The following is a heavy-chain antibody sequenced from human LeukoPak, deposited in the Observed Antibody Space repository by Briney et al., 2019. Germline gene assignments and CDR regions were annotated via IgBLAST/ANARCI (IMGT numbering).Heavy chain of an antibody. Sequence: ASVKVSCKASGYTFTSYGISWVRQAPGQGLEWMGWISAYNGNTNYAQKLQGRVTMTTDTSTSTAYTELRSLRSDDTAVYYCAREGAGYSGYDWFRRNWFDPWGQGALVTVSS. D-gene: IGHD5-12*01. CDR3: AREGAGYSGYDWFRRNWFDP. V-gene: IGHV1-18*01. J-gene: IGHJ5*02. CDR2: ISAYNGNT. CDR1: GYTFTSYG.